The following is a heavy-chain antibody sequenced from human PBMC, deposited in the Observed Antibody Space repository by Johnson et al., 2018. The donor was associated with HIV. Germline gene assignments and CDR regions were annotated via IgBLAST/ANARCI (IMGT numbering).Heavy chain of an antibody. CDR2: ISYDGSNK. CDR1: GFTFSSYA. D-gene: IGHD6-19*01. J-gene: IGHJ3*02. CDR3: AGGIRVAGGNDAFDI. Sequence: QVQLVESGGGVVQPGRSLRLSCAASGFTFSSYAMHWVRQAPGKGLEWVAVISYDGSNKYYADSVKGRITISRDNSKNTLFLQMNSLRAEDTAVYYCAGGIRVAGGNDAFDIWGQGTMVTVSS. V-gene: IGHV3-30*04.